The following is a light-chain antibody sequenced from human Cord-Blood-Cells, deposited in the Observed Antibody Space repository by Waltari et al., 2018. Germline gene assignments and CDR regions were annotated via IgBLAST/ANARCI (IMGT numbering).Light chain of an antibody. Sequence: DIQMTQSPSSLSASVAHRVTITCQASQDISNYLNWYQQKPGKAPKLLIYDASNLETGVPSRFSGSGSGTDFTFTISSLQPEDIATYYCQHYDNLPLTFGGGTKVEIK. CDR2: DAS. CDR1: QDISNY. J-gene: IGKJ4*01. CDR3: QHYDNLPLT. V-gene: IGKV1-33*01.